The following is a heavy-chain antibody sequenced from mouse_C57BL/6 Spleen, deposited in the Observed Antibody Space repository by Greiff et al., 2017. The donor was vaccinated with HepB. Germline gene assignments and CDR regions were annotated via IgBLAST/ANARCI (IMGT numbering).Heavy chain of an antibody. CDR1: GYAFSSSW. Sequence: VQLQQSGPELVKPGASVKISCKASGYAFSSSWMNWVKQRPGKGLEWIGRIYPGDGDTNYNGKFKGKATLTADKSSSTAYMQLSSLTSEDSAVYFCARCPLYYFDYWGQGTTLTVSS. J-gene: IGHJ2*01. CDR3: ARCPLYYFDY. V-gene: IGHV1-82*01. D-gene: IGHD6-1*01. CDR2: IYPGDGDT.